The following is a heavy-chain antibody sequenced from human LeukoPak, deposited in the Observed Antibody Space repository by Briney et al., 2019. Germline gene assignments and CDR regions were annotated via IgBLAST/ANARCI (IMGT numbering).Heavy chain of an antibody. CDR2: IYYSGST. V-gene: IGHV4-59*01. Sequence: SETLSLTCTVSGGSISSYYWSWIRQPPGKGLEWIGYIYYSGSTYYNPSLKSRVTISVDTSKNQFSLKLSSVTAADTAVYYCARLQGYDFWSGFGDYYYYGMDVWGQGTTVTVSS. J-gene: IGHJ6*02. D-gene: IGHD3-3*01. CDR3: ARLQGYDFWSGFGDYYYYGMDV. CDR1: GGSISSYY.